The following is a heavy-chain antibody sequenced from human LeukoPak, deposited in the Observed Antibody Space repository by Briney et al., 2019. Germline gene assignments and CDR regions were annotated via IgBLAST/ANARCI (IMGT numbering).Heavy chain of an antibody. CDR2: IKQDGSET. J-gene: IGHJ6*03. CDR3: VRWDIVVVAGTYYYYMDV. CDR1: GFTFSNYW. D-gene: IGHD2-2*01. Sequence: PGGSLRLSCTASGFTFSNYWMSWVRQAPGKGLEWVANIKQDGSETYYVDSVKGRFTISRDNAKNSLYLQMNSLRAEDTAVYYCVRWDIVVVAGTYYYYMDVWGKGTTVTVSS. V-gene: IGHV3-7*01.